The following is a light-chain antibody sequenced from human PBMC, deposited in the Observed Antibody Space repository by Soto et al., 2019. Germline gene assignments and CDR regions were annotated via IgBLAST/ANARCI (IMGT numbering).Light chain of an antibody. J-gene: IGKJ1*01. CDR3: QQLNSYPWT. CDR2: GAS. V-gene: IGKV1-9*01. Sequence: DIQLTQSPSFLSASVGDRVTITCRASQGISSYLAWYQQKPGKAPKVLIYGASTLQSGVPSRFSGSGSGTDFTLTISSLQPEDFATYYCQQLNSYPWTFGQGTKVEIK. CDR1: QGISSY.